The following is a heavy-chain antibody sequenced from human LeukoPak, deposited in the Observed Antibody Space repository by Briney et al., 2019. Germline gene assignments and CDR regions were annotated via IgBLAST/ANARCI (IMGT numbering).Heavy chain of an antibody. CDR3: ARGRGYCSSTSCYGSPRFDY. J-gene: IGHJ4*02. V-gene: IGHV3-11*01. CDR2: ISGNGGVI. D-gene: IGHD2-2*01. Sequence: GGSLRLSCAASGFTFSDNYMTWVRQAPGKGLEWLSYISGNGGVIQYADSVKGRFTISRDNAKNLLYLQMDSLRAEDTAVYYCARGRGYCSSTSCYGSPRFDYWGQGTLVTVSS. CDR1: GFTFSDNY.